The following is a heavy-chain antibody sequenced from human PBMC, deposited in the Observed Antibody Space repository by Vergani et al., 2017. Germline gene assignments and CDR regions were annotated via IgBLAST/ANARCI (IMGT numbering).Heavy chain of an antibody. CDR1: GLTFSSYA. V-gene: IGHV3-23*01. D-gene: IGHD3-22*01. CDR2: ISPSGDIP. Sequence: EVQLLESGGGLQQPGGSLRLSCAASGLTFSSYAMSWVRQAPGKGLEWVSAISPSGDIPYSADSVKGRFTISRDNSKNTLYLQMNSLRAEDTAVYYCARVYYDSSGYDYWGQGTLVTVSS. CDR3: ARVYYDSSGYDY. J-gene: IGHJ4*02.